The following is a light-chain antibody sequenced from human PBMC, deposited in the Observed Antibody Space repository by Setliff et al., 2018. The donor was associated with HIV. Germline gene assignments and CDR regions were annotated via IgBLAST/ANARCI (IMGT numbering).Light chain of an antibody. J-gene: IGLJ1*01. CDR1: NSNIGRNP. CDR2: VSN. CDR3: CSNTGSNTYV. Sequence: QSVLTQPPSASGTPGQRVSISCSGSNSNIGRNPVNWYQQFPGTAPKLLIYVSNRRPSGVPDRFSGSKSGTSASLAISGLQSADEADYYCCSNTGSNTYVFGTGTKVTVL. V-gene: IGLV1-44*01.